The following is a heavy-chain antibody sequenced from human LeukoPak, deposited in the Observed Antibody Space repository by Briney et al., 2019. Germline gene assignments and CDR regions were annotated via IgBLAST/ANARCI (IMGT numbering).Heavy chain of an antibody. CDR1: GGSISSSNW. Sequence: PSETLSLTCAVSGGSISSSNWWSWVRQPPGKGLEWIGEIYHSGSTNYNPSLKSRVTISVDKSKNQFSLSLSSVTAADTAVYYCARITFVVEGYGMDVWGQGTTVTVSS. CDR2: IYHSGST. CDR3: ARITFVVEGYGMDV. J-gene: IGHJ6*02. D-gene: IGHD2-21*01. V-gene: IGHV4-4*02.